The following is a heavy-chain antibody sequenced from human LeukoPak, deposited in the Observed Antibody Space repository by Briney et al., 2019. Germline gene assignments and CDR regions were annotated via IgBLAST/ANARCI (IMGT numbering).Heavy chain of an antibody. CDR3: AKDGIDDILTGYEDYYYYGMDV. V-gene: IGHV3-9*01. CDR1: GFTFDDYA. J-gene: IGHJ6*02. Sequence: PGGSLRLSCAASGFTFDDYAMHWVRQAPGKGLEWVSGISWNSGSIGYADSVKGRFTISRDNAKNSLYLQMNSLRAEDTAVYYCAKDGIDDILTGYEDYYYYGMDVWGQGTTVTVSS. D-gene: IGHD3-9*01. CDR2: ISWNSGSI.